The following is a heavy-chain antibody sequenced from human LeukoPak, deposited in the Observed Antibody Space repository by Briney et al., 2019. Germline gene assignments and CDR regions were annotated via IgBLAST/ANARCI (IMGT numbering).Heavy chain of an antibody. CDR1: GFTFSSYA. D-gene: IGHD3-22*01. CDR3: ARVAPPKPYYYDSSGYFDY. V-gene: IGHV4-4*02. CDR2: IYHSGST. Sequence: GSLRLSCAASGFTFSSYAMHWVRQPPGKGLEWIGEIYHSGSTNYNPSLKSRVTISVDKSKNQFSLKLSSVTAADTAVYYCARVAPPKPYYYDSSGYFDYWGQGTLVTVSS. J-gene: IGHJ4*02.